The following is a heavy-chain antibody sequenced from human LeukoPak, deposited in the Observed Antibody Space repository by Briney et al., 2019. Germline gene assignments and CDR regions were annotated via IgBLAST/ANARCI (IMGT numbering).Heavy chain of an antibody. Sequence: LETLSLTCTVAGGSISGFYWGWIRQAPGKGLEWIGFIYYNGSANYNPSLKSRVTMSVDTSKNQFSLKLSSVTAADTAFYYCARDRDSSGWFDYWGQGTLVTVSS. D-gene: IGHD6-19*01. CDR3: ARDRDSSGWFDY. CDR2: IYYNGSA. CDR1: GGSISGFY. J-gene: IGHJ4*02. V-gene: IGHV4-59*01.